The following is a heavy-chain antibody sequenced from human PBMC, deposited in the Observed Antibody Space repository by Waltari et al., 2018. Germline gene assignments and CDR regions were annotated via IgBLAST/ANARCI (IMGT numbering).Heavy chain of an antibody. Sequence: QVQLVQSGAEAKKPGSSVRVSCRASGGTFTSDTINGVRQAPGKGLEWMGRIRQDNSETEYAVKFQGRIAVTADKSTGTVYMELSSLRSDDTAVYYCAGGDGGYYYHKMDVWGQGTTVTVSS. CDR3: AGGDGGYYYHKMDV. V-gene: IGHV1-69*02. CDR1: GGTFTSDT. D-gene: IGHD3-10*01. CDR2: IRQDNSET. J-gene: IGHJ6*02.